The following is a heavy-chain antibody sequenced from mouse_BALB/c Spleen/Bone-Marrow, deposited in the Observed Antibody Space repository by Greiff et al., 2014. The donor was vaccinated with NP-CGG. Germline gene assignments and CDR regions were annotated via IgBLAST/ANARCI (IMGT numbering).Heavy chain of an antibody. Sequence: VQLQQSGPGLVKPSQTVSLTCTVTGISITTGNYRWSWIRQFPGNKLEWIGYIYYSGTITYNPSLTSRTTITRDTSKNQFFLEMNSLTAEDTATYYCARYYGNYFDYWGQGTTPTVSS. CDR1: GISITTGNYR. D-gene: IGHD2-1*01. J-gene: IGHJ2*01. CDR2: IYYSGTI. V-gene: IGHV3-5*02. CDR3: ARYYGNYFDY.